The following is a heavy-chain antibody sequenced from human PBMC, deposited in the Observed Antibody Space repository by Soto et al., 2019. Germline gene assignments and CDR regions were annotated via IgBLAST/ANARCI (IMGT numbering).Heavy chain of an antibody. CDR1: GGTFSSXX. J-gene: IGHJ6*02. V-gene: IGHV1-69*12. CDR3: ARRPGISTIHTTHYYYGMDV. CDR2: IVPIFGST. D-gene: IGHD3-3*02. Sequence: QVQLVQSGAEVKKPGSSVKVSCKASGGTFSSXXXXXXXXXXXXXXXRMGVIVPIFGSTKYAQXXXGRVTITXDESXXTAXMEXRXXXXXXXXVXYCARRPGISTIHTTHYYYGMDVWGQGTTVTVSS.